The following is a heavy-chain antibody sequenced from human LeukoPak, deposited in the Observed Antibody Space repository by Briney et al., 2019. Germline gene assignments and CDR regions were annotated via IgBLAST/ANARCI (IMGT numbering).Heavy chain of an antibody. V-gene: IGHV4-31*03. Sequence: TQTLSLTCTVSAGSISSGGYYWSWLRQHPGKGLEWIGYIYYSGSTYYNPSLKSRVTISVDTSKNQFSLKLSSVTAADTAVYYCARGLGDSSGYDPWGQGTLVTVSS. CDR2: IYYSGST. J-gene: IGHJ5*02. CDR3: ARGLGDSSGYDP. CDR1: AGSISSGGYY. D-gene: IGHD3-22*01.